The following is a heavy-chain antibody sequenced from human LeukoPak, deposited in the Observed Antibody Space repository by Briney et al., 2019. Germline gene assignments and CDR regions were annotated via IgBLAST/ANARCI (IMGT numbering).Heavy chain of an antibody. D-gene: IGHD5-12*01. Sequence: PGGSLRLSCTASGFTFSIYSMNWVRQAPGKGLEWISYISGTCTGSGTTIYYADSVKGRFTISRDNAKNSLYLQMNSLRDEDTAVYYCARDEIGVTTRGNYYSYMDVWGKGTTVTVSS. CDR3: ARDEIGVTTRGNYYSYMDV. J-gene: IGHJ6*03. CDR1: GFTFSIYS. CDR2: ISGTCTGSGTTI. V-gene: IGHV3-48*02.